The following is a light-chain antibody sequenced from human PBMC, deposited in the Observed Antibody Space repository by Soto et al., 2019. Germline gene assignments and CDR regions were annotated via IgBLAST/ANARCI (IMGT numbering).Light chain of an antibody. J-gene: IGKJ5*01. CDR3: QQYDDWSSVT. V-gene: IGKV3-15*01. Sequence: EIVMTQSPATLSVSPGERATLSCRASQSISTYLAWYQRRPGQAPRLLIYGASTRATGIPARFSGSGSGAEFTLTISSLQSEDFAVYCCQQYDDWSSVTFGQGTRLEIK. CDR1: QSISTY. CDR2: GAS.